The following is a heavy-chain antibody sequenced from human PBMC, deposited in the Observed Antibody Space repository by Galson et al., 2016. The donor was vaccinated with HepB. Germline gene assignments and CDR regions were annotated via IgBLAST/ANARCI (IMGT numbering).Heavy chain of an antibody. CDR1: GYSFTRYG. CDR3: ARDSLTVSEVVVWDH. CDR2: IGNDNGKT. D-gene: IGHD3-22*01. J-gene: IGHJ4*02. Sequence: SVKVSCKAFGYSFTRYGFSWVRQAPGQGLEWMGWIGNDNGKTDYAQKVQGRVTMTIDTSTSTAYMELRTLRSDDTAVYYCARDSLTVSEVVVWDHWGQGTLVTVSS. V-gene: IGHV1-18*01.